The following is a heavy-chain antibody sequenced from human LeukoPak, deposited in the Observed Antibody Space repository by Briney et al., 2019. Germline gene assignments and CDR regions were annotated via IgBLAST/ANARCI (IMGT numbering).Heavy chain of an antibody. D-gene: IGHD2-15*01. V-gene: IGHV5-51*01. Sequence: GEPLKISCKGSGYSFTSYWIGWVRQMPGKGLEWMGIIYPGDFDTRYSPSFQGQVTISADKSISTAYLQWSSLKASDTAMYYCARASAYCSGGSCYSGVLIDNFDYWGQGTLVTVSS. J-gene: IGHJ4*02. CDR3: ARASAYCSGGSCYSGVLIDNFDY. CDR1: GYSFTSYW. CDR2: IYPGDFDT.